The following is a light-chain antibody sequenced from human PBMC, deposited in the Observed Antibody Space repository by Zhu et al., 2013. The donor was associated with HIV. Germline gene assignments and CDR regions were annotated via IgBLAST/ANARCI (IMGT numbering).Light chain of an antibody. CDR2: LGS. J-gene: IGKJ2*01. CDR1: QSLLHSNGYNY. Sequence: DIVMTQSPPSLPVTPGEPASISCRSSQSLLHSNGYNYLDWYLQKPGQSPQLLIYLGSNQASGVPDRFSGSVSGTDFTLKISRVEAEDVGVYYCMQALQTPYTFGQGTKLEIK. CDR3: MQALQTPYT. V-gene: IGKV2-28*01.